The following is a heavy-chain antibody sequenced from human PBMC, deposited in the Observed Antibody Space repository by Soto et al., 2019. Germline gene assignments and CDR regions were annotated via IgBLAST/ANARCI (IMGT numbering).Heavy chain of an antibody. CDR1: GCTFSNAW. J-gene: IGHJ6*02. CDR2: IKSKTDGGTT. D-gene: IGHD2-15*01. CDR3: TTEPGGSGPYYYYYYGMDV. Sequence: GGSLRLSCAASGCTFSNAWMNWVRQAPGKGLEWVGRIKSKTDGGTTDYAAPVKGRFTISRDDSKNTLYLQMNSLKTEDTAVYYCTTEPGGSGPYYYYYYGMDVWGQGTTVTVSS. V-gene: IGHV3-15*07.